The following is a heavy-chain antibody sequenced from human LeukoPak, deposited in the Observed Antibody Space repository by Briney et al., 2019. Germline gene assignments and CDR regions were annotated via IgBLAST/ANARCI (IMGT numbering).Heavy chain of an antibody. Sequence: GGSLRLSCAASGFTFSSYSMNWVRQAPGKGLEWVSYISSSSSTIYYADSVKGRFTISRDNAKNSLYLQMNSLRAEDTAVYYCARDRGVTTSQASGSPWGQGTLVTVSS. V-gene: IGHV3-48*01. CDR1: GFTFSSYS. CDR3: ARDRGVTTSQASGSP. D-gene: IGHD4-17*01. J-gene: IGHJ5*02. CDR2: ISSSSSTI.